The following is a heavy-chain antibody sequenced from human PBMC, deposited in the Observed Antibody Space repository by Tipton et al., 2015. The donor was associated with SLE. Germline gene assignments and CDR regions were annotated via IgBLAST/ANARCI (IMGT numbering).Heavy chain of an antibody. V-gene: IGHV3-7*01. CDR3: ARETTSGAFDI. J-gene: IGHJ3*02. D-gene: IGHD4-11*01. Sequence: SLRLSCVASGFTFNSYEMNWVRQAPGKGLEWLANIKEDGSDKNYVDSVKGRLTVSRDNAKNALYLQMSSLTAEDTAMYFCARETTSGAFDIWGQGTLVTVSS. CDR1: GFTFNSYE. CDR2: IKEDGSDK.